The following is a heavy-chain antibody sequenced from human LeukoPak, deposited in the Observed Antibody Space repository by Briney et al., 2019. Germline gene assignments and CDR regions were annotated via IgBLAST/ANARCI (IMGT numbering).Heavy chain of an antibody. CDR3: ARHSNNGWYTIDY. D-gene: IGHD6-19*01. V-gene: IGHV4-59*08. Sequence: SETLSLTCTVSGGSISSFHWSWIRQPPGKGLEWIGYIYDSESTNYNPSLKSRVTISLDTSKGQFSLKLSSVTAADTAVYYCARHSNNGWYTIDYWGQGTLVTVSS. J-gene: IGHJ4*02. CDR2: IYDSEST. CDR1: GGSISSFH.